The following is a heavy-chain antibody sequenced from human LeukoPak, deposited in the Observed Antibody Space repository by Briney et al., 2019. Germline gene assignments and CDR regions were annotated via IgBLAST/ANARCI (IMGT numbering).Heavy chain of an antibody. CDR1: GFTFSSYA. V-gene: IGHV3-21*01. Sequence: TGGSLRLPCAASGFTFSSYAMNWVRQAPGKGLEWVSSISLTSNDIYYAASVRGRFIISRDNAKNLLSLQMNSLRAEDTALYYCARGDTSLQRNDALDIWGQGTMVSVSS. D-gene: IGHD2/OR15-2a*01. CDR3: ARGDTSLQRNDALDI. CDR2: ISLTSNDI. J-gene: IGHJ3*02.